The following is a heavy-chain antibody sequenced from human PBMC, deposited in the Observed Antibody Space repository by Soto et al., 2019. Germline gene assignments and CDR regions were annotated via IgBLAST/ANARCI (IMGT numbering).Heavy chain of an antibody. D-gene: IGHD3-22*01. CDR1: GFTFSTFW. J-gene: IGHJ4*02. V-gene: IGHV3-7*03. CDR3: ARQIYDSDSGPNFQYYFDS. CDR2: IKEDGSEK. Sequence: GGSLRLSCAASGFTFSTFWMDWVRQAPGKGLEWVAKIKEDGSEKYYADSVKGRFIISRDNARNSVYLQMNSLRASDTAMYYCARQIYDSDSGPNFQYYFDSWGQGTLVTVSS.